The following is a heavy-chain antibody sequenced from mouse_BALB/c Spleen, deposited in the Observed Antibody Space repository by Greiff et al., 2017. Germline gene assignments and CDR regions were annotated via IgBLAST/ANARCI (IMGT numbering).Heavy chain of an antibody. V-gene: IGHV5-4*02. J-gene: IGHJ3*01. Sequence: EVKLVESGGGLVKPGGSLKLSCAASGFTFSDYYMYWVRQTPEKRLEWVATISDGGSYTYYPDSVKGRFTISRDNAKNNLYLQMSSLKSEDTAMYYCARLLEGFAYWGQGTLVTVSA. CDR2: ISDGGSYT. CDR3: ARLLEGFAY. D-gene: IGHD1-1*01. CDR1: GFTFSDYY.